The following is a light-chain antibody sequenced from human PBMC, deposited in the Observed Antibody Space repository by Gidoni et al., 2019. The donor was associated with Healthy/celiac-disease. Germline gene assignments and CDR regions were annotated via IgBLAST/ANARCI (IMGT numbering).Light chain of an antibody. Sequence: GSLSLSPGARATLSCRASQSVSSSYLAWYQQKPGQAPRLLIYGASSRATGIPDRFSGSGSGTDFTLTISRLEPEDFAVYYCQQYGSSPYTFGQGTKLEIK. V-gene: IGKV3-20*01. CDR2: GAS. J-gene: IGKJ2*01. CDR3: QQYGSSPYT. CDR1: QSVSSSY.